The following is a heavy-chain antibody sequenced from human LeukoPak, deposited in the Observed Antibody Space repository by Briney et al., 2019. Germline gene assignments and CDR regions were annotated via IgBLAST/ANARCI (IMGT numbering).Heavy chain of an antibody. CDR1: GGSISSYY. Sequence: SETLSLTCTVSGGSISSYYWSWIRQPPGKGLEWIGYIYYSGSTNYNPSLKSRVTISVDTSKKQVSLKLSSVTAADTAVYFCARGDPAGLFDSWGQGHLVTVSS. CDR2: IYYSGST. J-gene: IGHJ4*02. CDR3: ARGDPAGLFDS. V-gene: IGHV4-59*08. D-gene: IGHD3-10*01.